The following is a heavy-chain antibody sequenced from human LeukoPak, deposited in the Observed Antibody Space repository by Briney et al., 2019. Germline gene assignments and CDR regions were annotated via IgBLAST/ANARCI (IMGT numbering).Heavy chain of an antibody. CDR3: ARHSRSVDYGSGSYTWDY. CDR1: GASISSNY. J-gene: IGHJ4*02. V-gene: IGHV4-59*05. Sequence: SETLFLTCTVSGASISSNYWSWIRQPPGKGLEWIGTIYYSGSTYYNVSLKSRVTISVDTSRNQFSLKLSSVTAADTAVYYCARHSRSVDYGSGSYTWDYWGQGTLVTVSS. D-gene: IGHD3-10*01. CDR2: IYYSGST.